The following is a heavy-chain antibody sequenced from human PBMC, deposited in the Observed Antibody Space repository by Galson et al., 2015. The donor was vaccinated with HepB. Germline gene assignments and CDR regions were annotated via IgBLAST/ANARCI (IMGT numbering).Heavy chain of an antibody. D-gene: IGHD2-2*02. CDR3: ARGGYCRTTSCDMVDPPHFDY. CDR1: GFIFSGHG. CDR2: IWYDGSKK. Sequence: SLRLSCAASGFIFSGHGIYWVRQAPGKGLEWVAIIWYDGSKKFYADSVQGRFTVSRDNSKNTLYLQMNSLRVEDTAVYYCARGGYCRTTSCDMVDPPHFDYWGQGTLVTVSS. V-gene: IGHV3-33*01. J-gene: IGHJ4*02.